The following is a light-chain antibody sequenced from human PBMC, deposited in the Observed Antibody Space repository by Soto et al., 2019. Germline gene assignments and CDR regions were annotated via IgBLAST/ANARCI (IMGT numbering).Light chain of an antibody. CDR3: SSYTSSSTL. V-gene: IGLV2-14*01. CDR1: SSDVGSYNY. Sequence: QYALTQPASVSGSPGQSITISCTRTSSDVGSYNYVSWYQQHPGKAPKLMIYEVSDRPSGISSRFSGSKSGNTASLTISGLQTEDEADYYCSSYTSSSTLFGTGTKVTVL. CDR2: EVS. J-gene: IGLJ1*01.